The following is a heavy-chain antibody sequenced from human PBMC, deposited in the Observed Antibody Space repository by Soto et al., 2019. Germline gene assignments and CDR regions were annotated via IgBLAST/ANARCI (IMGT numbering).Heavy chain of an antibody. CDR3: ARATSCGGDCYSDYYYGMDV. CDR2: IIPIFGTA. D-gene: IGHD2-21*02. CDR1: GGTFSSYA. Sequence: SVKVSCKASGGTFSSYAISWVRQAPGQGLEWMGGIIPIFGTANYAQKFQGRVTITADESTSTAYMELSSLRSEDTAVYYCARATSCGGDCYSDYYYGMDVWGQGTTVTVSS. V-gene: IGHV1-69*13. J-gene: IGHJ6*02.